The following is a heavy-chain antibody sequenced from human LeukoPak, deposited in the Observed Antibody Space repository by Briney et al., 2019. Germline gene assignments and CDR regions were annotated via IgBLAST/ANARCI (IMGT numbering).Heavy chain of an antibody. CDR3: ARRYCSSTSCYRYYYYMDV. Sequence: GGSLRLSCADSGFTFSSYAMSWVRQAPGKGLEWVSVVSGSGSSTYYADSVKGRFTISRDNAKNTLYLQMNSLRAEDTAVYYCARRYCSSTSCYRYYYYMDVWGKGTTVTVSS. CDR1: GFTFSSYA. CDR2: VSGSGSST. J-gene: IGHJ6*03. D-gene: IGHD2-2*01. V-gene: IGHV3-23*01.